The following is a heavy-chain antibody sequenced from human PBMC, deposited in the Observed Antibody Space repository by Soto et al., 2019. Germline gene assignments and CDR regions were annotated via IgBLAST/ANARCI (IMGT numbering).Heavy chain of an antibody. CDR1: GFTFSGYS. V-gene: IGHV3-21*01. CDR3: ARGLRAIFGVASTDFDY. D-gene: IGHD3-3*01. Sequence: SGGSLRLSCAASGFTFSGYSMNWVRQAPGKGLEWVSSISSSSSYIYYADSVKGRFTISRDNAKNSLYLQMNSLRAEDTAVYYCARGLRAIFGVASTDFDYWGQGTLVTVSS. CDR2: ISSSSSYI. J-gene: IGHJ4*02.